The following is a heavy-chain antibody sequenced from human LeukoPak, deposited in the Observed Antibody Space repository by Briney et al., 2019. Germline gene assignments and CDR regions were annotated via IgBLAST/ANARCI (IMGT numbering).Heavy chain of an antibody. D-gene: IGHD3-3*01. CDR3: ARHRRSITIFGPPYDAFDI. Sequence: GESLKISCKGSGYSFTSYWIGWVRQMPGKGLEWMEIIYPGDSDTRYSPSFQGQVTISADKSISTAYLQWSSLKASDTAMYYCARHRRSITIFGPPYDAFDIWGQGTMVTVSS. CDR2: IYPGDSDT. V-gene: IGHV5-51*01. J-gene: IGHJ3*02. CDR1: GYSFTSYW.